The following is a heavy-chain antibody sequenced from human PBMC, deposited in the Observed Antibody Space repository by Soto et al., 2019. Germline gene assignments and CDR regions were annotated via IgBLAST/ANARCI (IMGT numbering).Heavy chain of an antibody. V-gene: IGHV4-31*03. D-gene: IGHD2-8*02. CDR2: ISYTGAT. CDR1: GGSISRCAYF. CDR3: AQGDPVSVYCAVPLLGYFAY. J-gene: IGHJ4*02. Sequence: SETLSLTCSVSGGSISRCAYFWTWIRQFPGKGLEWIAYISYTGATYYNPSLKSRVTILADTSKNQFSLKLNSVTSADTAVYYCAQGDPVSVYCAVPLLGYFAYCGQ.